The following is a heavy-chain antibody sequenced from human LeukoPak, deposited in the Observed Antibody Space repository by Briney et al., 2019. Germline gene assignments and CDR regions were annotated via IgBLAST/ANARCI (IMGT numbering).Heavy chain of an antibody. CDR1: GFTFSSYA. CDR2: ISSNGGST. V-gene: IGHV3-64*01. J-gene: IGHJ4*02. D-gene: IGHD2-21*02. CDR3: ARGPTRGQTATAARDFDY. Sequence: PGGSLRLSCAASGFTFSSYAMPWVRQAPGKGLEYVSAISSNGGSTYYANSVKGRFTISRDNSKNTLYLQMGSLRAEDMAVYYCARGPTRGQTATAARDFDYWGQGTLVTVSS.